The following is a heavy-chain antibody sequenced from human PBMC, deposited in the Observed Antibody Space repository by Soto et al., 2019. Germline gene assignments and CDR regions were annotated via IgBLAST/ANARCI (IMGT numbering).Heavy chain of an antibody. CDR2: IRSKAYGGTT. CDR3: TREGGGWLQFEYYYYGMDV. V-gene: IGHV3-49*03. Sequence: PGGSLRLSCTASGFTFGDYAMSWFRQAPGKGLEWVGFIRSKAYGGTTEYAASVKGRFTISRDDSKSIAYLQMNSLKAEDTAVYYCTREGGGWLQFEYYYYGMDVWGQGTTVTVSS. J-gene: IGHJ6*02. D-gene: IGHD2-8*02. CDR1: GFTFGDYA.